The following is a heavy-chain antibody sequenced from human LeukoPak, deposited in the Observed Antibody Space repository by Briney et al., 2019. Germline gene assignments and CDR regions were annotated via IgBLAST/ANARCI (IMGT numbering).Heavy chain of an antibody. J-gene: IGHJ3*02. V-gene: IGHV3-48*03. CDR3: ARDKGGSGKEWPRLDDAFDI. Sequence: GGSLRLSCAASGFTFSSYEMNCVRQAPGKGLEWVSYISSSGSTIYYADSVKGRFTISRDNAKNSLYLQMNSLRAEDTAVYYCARDKGGSGKEWPRLDDAFDIWGQGTMVTVSS. D-gene: IGHD3-3*01. CDR2: ISSSGSTI. CDR1: GFTFSSYE.